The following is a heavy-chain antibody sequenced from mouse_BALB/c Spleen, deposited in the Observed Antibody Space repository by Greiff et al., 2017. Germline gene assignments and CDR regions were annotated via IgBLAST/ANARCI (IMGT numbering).Heavy chain of an antibody. CDR3: ARQTGSRGAMDY. V-gene: IGHV2-6-2*01. J-gene: IGHJ4*01. CDR1: GFSLTSYG. Sequence: QVQLKESGPDLVAPSQSLSITCTVSGFSLTSYGVHWVRQPPGKGLEWLVVIWSDGSTTYNSALKSRPSISKDNSKSQVFLKMNSLQTDDTAMYYCARQTGSRGAMDYWGQGTSVTVSS. D-gene: IGHD1-1*01. CDR2: IWSDGST.